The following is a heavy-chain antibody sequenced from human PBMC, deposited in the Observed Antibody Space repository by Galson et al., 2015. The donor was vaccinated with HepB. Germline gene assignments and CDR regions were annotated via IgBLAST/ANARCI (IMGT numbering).Heavy chain of an antibody. CDR1: GYSFTSYW. CDR3: ASNRYCGGDCPYPHDAFDI. CDR2: IDPSDSYT. Sequence: QSGAEVKKPGESLRISCKGSGYSFTSYWISWVRQMPGKGLEWMGRIDPSDSYTNYSPSFQGHVTISADKSISTAYLQWSSLKASDTAMYYCASNRYCGGDCPYPHDAFDIWGQGTMVTVSP. D-gene: IGHD2-21*01. J-gene: IGHJ3*02. V-gene: IGHV5-10-1*01.